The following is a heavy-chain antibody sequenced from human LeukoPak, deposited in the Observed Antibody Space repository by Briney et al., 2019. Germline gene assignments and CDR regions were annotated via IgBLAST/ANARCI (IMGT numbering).Heavy chain of an antibody. CDR2: ISNGKT. J-gene: IGHJ5*02. V-gene: IGHV3-23*01. D-gene: IGHD2-21*02. Sequence: PGGSLRLSCAASGFPFSSHAMSWVRQPPGKGLEWVSAISNGKTCYADSVRGRFTISRDDSKNTVYLQMNSLRDEDTALYYCVREAGYCASVCLKSNWFDPWGQGTLVTVSS. CDR3: VREAGYCASVCLKSNWFDP. CDR1: GFPFSSHA.